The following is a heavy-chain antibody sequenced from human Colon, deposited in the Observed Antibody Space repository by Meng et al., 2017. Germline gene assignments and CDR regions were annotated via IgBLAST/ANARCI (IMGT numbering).Heavy chain of an antibody. D-gene: IGHD3-10*01. Sequence: QVQLQESGPGLVKPSQTLSLTCTVSGASISSGGYYWSWIRQLPGQGLEWIGHIYYSGSTSYNPSLKGRIAISVDTTKNQFSLKLSSVTTADTAVYFCAREGSYHWFDPWGQGTLVTVSS. V-gene: IGHV4-31*03. CDR2: IYYSGST. J-gene: IGHJ5*02. CDR3: AREGSYHWFDP. CDR1: GASISSGGYY.